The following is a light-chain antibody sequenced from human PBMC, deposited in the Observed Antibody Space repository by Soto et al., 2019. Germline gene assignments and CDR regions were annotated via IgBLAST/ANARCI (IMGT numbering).Light chain of an antibody. J-gene: IGKJ1*01. CDR1: QSVSSN. CDR2: DAS. V-gene: IGKV3-15*01. CDR3: HQYNNWPRT. Sequence: IVMTQSPATLSVSPGERATLSCRASQSVSSNLAWYQQKPGQAPRLLIYDASTRATGIPARFSGSGSGTELTLTISSLQSEDFAVYYCHQYNNWPRTFGQGTKVDIK.